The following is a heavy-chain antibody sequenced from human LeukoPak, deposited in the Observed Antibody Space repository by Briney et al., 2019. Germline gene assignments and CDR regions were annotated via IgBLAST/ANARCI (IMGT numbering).Heavy chain of an antibody. CDR1: GGSFSGYY. V-gene: IGHV4-34*01. CDR3: ARLPYYYETNWFDP. J-gene: IGHJ5*02. Sequence: SETLSLTCAVYGGSFSGYYWGWIRQPPGKGLEWIGSIYYSGSTYYNPSLKSRVTISVDTSKNQFSLKLSSVTAADTAVYYCARLPYYYETNWFDPWGQGTLVTVSS. CDR2: IYYSGST. D-gene: IGHD3-22*01.